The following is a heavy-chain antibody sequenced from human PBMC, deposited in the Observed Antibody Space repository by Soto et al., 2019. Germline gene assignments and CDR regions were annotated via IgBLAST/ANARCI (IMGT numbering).Heavy chain of an antibody. V-gene: IGHV4-61*01. Sequence: SETLSLTCTVSGGAVSSGTYYWSWIRQPPGKGLEWIGHIYFTGSTNYNPSLKSRVTMSLDTSRNQFSLELSSVTAADTAVYYCTRGPPRVQWFDPWGLGTLVTVSS. J-gene: IGHJ5*02. CDR1: GGAVSSGTYY. CDR3: TRGPPRVQWFDP. CDR2: IYFTGST.